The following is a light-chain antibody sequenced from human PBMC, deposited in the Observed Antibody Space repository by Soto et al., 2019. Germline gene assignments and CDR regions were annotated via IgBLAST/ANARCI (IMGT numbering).Light chain of an antibody. Sequence: QSVLTQPPSAPGTPGQRVTISCSGSSSNIGSDSLHWYQHLPGMAPKLLIYSNNQRPSGIPDRFSGSKSGTSASLAISGLQSEYDADYYCAVWDDSLNGWVFGGGTKVTVL. V-gene: IGLV1-44*01. CDR3: AVWDDSLNGWV. J-gene: IGLJ3*02. CDR2: SNN. CDR1: SSNIGSDS.